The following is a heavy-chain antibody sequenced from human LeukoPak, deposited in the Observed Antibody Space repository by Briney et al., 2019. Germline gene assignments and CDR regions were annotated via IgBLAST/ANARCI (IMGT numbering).Heavy chain of an antibody. Sequence: GGSLRLSCAASGFTFSSYATHWVRQAPGKGLEWVAVISYDGSNKYYADSVKGRFTISRDNSKNTLYLQMNSLRAEDTAVYYCARDLDTVVVVAAIPGDYYYGMDVWGQGTTVTVSS. CDR2: ISYDGSNK. D-gene: IGHD2-15*01. CDR1: GFTFSSYA. J-gene: IGHJ6*02. V-gene: IGHV3-30-3*01. CDR3: ARDLDTVVVVAAIPGDYYYGMDV.